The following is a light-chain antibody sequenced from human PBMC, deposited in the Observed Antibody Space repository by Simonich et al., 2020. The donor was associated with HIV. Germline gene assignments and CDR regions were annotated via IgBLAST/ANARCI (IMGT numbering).Light chain of an antibody. CDR2: GAS. V-gene: IGKV3-15*01. CDR3: QQYNNWPPWT. CDR1: QSVSSN. Sequence: EIVMTQSPATLSVSPGERATLSCRARQSVSSNLAWYQQKPGQAPRLLTYGASTRATGIPARFSGSGSGTEFTLTISSLQSEDFAVYYCQQYNNWPPWTFAQGTKVEIK. J-gene: IGKJ1*01.